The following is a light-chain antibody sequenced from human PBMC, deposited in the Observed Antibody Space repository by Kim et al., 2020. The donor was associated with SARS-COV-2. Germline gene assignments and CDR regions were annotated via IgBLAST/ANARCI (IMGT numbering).Light chain of an antibody. CDR2: DAS. CDR3: QQKNGSPWT. Sequence: EIVMTQSPATLSVSPGEGVPLSCRASQSISTNLGWYQQKPGQAPRLLISDASTRATGIPARFSGSGSGAEFTLTISSLQSEDFAVYCWQQKNGSPWTFGQGTKVEIK. CDR1: QSISTN. J-gene: IGKJ1*01. V-gene: IGKV3-15*01.